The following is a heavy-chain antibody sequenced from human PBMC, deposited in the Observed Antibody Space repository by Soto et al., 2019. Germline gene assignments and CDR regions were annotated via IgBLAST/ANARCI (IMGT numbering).Heavy chain of an antibody. CDR2: ISYDGSNK. J-gene: IGHJ5*02. CDR1: GFTFSSYG. CDR3: ARDGPYYDFWSGYSGIDP. Sequence: QVQLVESGGGVVQPGRSLRLSCAASGFTFSSYGMHWVRQAPGKGLEWVAVISYDGSNKYYADSVKGRFTISRDNSKNTLYLQMNSLRAEDTAVYYCARDGPYYDFWSGYSGIDPWGQGTLVTVSS. D-gene: IGHD3-3*01. V-gene: IGHV3-30*03.